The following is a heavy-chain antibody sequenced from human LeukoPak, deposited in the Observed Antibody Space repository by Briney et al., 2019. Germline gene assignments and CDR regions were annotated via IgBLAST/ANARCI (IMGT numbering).Heavy chain of an antibody. Sequence: PGGSLRLSCAASGFTFSSYAMSWVRQAPGKGLEWVSAISGSGGSTYYADSVKGRFTISRDNSKNTLYLQMNSLRAEDTAVYYCAKVMAYSRFVPYWFDPWGQGTLVTVPS. J-gene: IGHJ5*02. V-gene: IGHV3-23*01. D-gene: IGHD4-4*01. CDR1: GFTFSSYA. CDR2: ISGSGGST. CDR3: AKVMAYSRFVPYWFDP.